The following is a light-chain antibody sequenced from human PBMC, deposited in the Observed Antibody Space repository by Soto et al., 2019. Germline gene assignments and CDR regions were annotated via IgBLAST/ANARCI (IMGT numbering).Light chain of an antibody. Sequence: EIVLTQSPGTLSLSLGARATLSCRASQSVSSSYLAWYQQKPGQAPRLLIYGASSRATSIPDRFSGSGSGTDFTLTISRLEPEDFAVYYCQQYGSSPWTFGQGTKVDIK. V-gene: IGKV3-20*01. CDR3: QQYGSSPWT. J-gene: IGKJ1*01. CDR1: QSVSSSY. CDR2: GAS.